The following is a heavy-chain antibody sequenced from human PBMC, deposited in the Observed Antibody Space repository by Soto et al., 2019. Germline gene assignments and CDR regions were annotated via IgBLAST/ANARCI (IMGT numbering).Heavy chain of an antibody. CDR1: GFSLSNARMG. CDR2: IFSNDEK. V-gene: IGHV2-26*01. J-gene: IGHJ3*02. D-gene: IGHD6-19*01. Sequence: QVTLKESGPVLVKPTETLTLTCTVSGFSLSNARMGVSWIRQPPGKALEWIAHIFSNDEKSYSTSLKSSLTISKDTSKSQVVLTMTNMDPVDTATYYCARIGVAGYFRVDAFDIWGQGTMVTVSS. CDR3: ARIGVAGYFRVDAFDI.